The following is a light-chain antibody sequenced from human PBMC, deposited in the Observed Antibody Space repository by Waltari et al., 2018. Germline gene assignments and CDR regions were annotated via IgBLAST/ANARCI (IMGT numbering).Light chain of an antibody. J-gene: IGKJ2*01. CDR1: QSVLYNSNSKNY. CDR2: WAS. V-gene: IGKV4-1*01. CDR3: QQYYNIPRT. Sequence: DIVMTQSPDSLALSLGERATLKCQSNQSVLYNSNSKNYVAWYQQKPGQPPKLLISWASTRESGVPDRFSGSGSGTDFTLIISNLQAEDVAVYYCQQYYNIPRTFGQGTKLEI.